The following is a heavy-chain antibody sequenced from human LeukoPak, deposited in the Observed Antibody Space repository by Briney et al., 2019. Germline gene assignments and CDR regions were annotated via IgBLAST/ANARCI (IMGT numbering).Heavy chain of an antibody. J-gene: IGHJ4*02. CDR3: ATSLGSYGDNFDY. Sequence: PSETLSLTCTVSGVSVSSGSYYWSWIRQPPGKGLEWIGYIYYSGSTNYNPSLKSRVTISVDTSKNQFSLKLSSVTAADTAVYYCATSLGSYGDNFDYWGQGTLVTVSS. CDR2: IYYSGST. V-gene: IGHV4-61*01. D-gene: IGHD1-26*01. CDR1: GVSVSSGSYY.